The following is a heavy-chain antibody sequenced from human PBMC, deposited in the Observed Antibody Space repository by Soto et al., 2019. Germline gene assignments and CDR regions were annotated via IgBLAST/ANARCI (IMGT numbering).Heavy chain of an antibody. V-gene: IGHV1-3*05. J-gene: IGHJ4*02. D-gene: IGHD2-21*02. CDR2: INAGNGNT. CDR3: ARAWVVVTAPDY. Sequence: QVQLVQSGAEEKKPGASVKVSCKASGYTFTTYAMNWVRQAPGQRLEWMGWINAGNGNTKYSQKFKGRVTITRDTSASTAYMELSSLRSEDTAVYYCARAWVVVTAPDYWGQGTLVTVSS. CDR1: GYTFTTYA.